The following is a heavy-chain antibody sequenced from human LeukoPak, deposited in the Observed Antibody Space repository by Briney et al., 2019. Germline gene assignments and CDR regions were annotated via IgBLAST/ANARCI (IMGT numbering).Heavy chain of an antibody. Sequence: SVKVSCKASGGTFSSYAISWVRQAPGQGLEWMGGIIPIFGTANYAQKFQGRVTITADESTSTAYMELSSLRSEDTAVYYCARGQHDYGDYNYYYYYMDVWGKGTTVTVSS. CDR2: IIPIFGTA. CDR1: GGTFSSYA. J-gene: IGHJ6*03. D-gene: IGHD4-17*01. CDR3: ARGQHDYGDYNYYYYYMDV. V-gene: IGHV1-69*13.